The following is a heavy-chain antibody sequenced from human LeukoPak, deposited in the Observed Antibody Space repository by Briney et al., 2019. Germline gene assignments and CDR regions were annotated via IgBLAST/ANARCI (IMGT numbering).Heavy chain of an antibody. D-gene: IGHD3-16*01. CDR1: GFTFDDYA. J-gene: IGHJ6*02. Sequence: PGGSLRLSCAASGFTFDDYAMHWVRQAPGKGLEWVSLISGDGGSTYYADSVKGRFTISRDNSKNSLYLQMNSLRTEDTALYYCAKAGIDVYDYYGMDVWGQGTTVTVSS. V-gene: IGHV3-43*02. CDR2: ISGDGGST. CDR3: AKAGIDVYDYYGMDV.